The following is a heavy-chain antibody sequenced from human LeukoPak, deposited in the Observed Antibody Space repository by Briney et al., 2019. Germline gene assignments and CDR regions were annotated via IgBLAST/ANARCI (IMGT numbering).Heavy chain of an antibody. CDR2: IYYSGST. J-gene: IGHJ4*02. Sequence: TSETLSLTCTVSGDSISSYYWSWIRQPPGKGLEWIGYIYYSGSTHYNPSLKSRVTISVDTSKNQFSLKLSSVTAADTAVYYCARVGYGDYDYWGQGTLLTVSS. CDR1: GDSISSYY. D-gene: IGHD4-17*01. CDR3: ARVGYGDYDY. V-gene: IGHV4-59*01.